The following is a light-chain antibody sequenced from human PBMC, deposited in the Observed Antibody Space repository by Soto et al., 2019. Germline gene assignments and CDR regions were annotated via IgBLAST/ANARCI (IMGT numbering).Light chain of an antibody. Sequence: DIQMTQSPSSLSASVGDIVTITFRASQSISSYLNWYQQKPGKAPKLLIYAASSLQSGVPSRFSGSGSGTDFTLTISSLQPEDFATYYCKQSYSGLNFGGGTKVDIK. V-gene: IGKV1-39*01. CDR3: KQSYSGLN. CDR2: AAS. CDR1: QSISSY. J-gene: IGKJ4*01.